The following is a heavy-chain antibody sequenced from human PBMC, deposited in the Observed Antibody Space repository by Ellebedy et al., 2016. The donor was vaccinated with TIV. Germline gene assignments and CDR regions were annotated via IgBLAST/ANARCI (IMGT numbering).Heavy chain of an antibody. CDR3: ARDGSPRLLWFGEID. J-gene: IGHJ4*02. D-gene: IGHD3-10*01. Sequence: ASVKVSCKASGYTFTGYYMHWVRQAPGQGLEWMGIINPSGGSTSYAQKFQGRVTMTRDTSTSTVYMELSSLRSEDTAVYYCARDGSPRLLWFGEIDWGQGTLVTVSS. CDR2: INPSGGST. V-gene: IGHV1-46*01. CDR1: GYTFTGYY.